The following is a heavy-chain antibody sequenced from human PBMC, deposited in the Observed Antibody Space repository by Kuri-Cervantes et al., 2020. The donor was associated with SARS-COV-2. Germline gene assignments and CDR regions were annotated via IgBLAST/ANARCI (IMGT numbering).Heavy chain of an antibody. CDR1: GFTFSSYW. D-gene: IGHD5-12*01. CDR2: IKQDGSEK. CDR3: ARETSGYEYYFDY. V-gene: IGHV3-7*01. Sequence: GESLKISCAASGFTFSSYWMSWVRQAPGKGLEWVANIKQDGSEKYYVDSVKGRLTISRDNAKNSLYLQMNSLRAEDTAVYYCARETSGYEYYFDYWGQGTRGTVSS. J-gene: IGHJ4*02.